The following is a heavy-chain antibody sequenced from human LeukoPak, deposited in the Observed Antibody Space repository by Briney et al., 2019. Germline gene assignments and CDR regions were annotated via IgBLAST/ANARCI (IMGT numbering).Heavy chain of an antibody. D-gene: IGHD4-17*01. CDR3: ASNGDYWFDP. Sequence: PSETLSLTCAVYGESFRGYYWSWIRQPPGKGLEWIGEIIHSGSTNYTPSLKSRVTISVDTSKNQFSLKLSSVTAADTAVYYCASNGDYWFDPWGQGTLVTVSS. CDR1: GESFRGYY. V-gene: IGHV4-34*12. J-gene: IGHJ5*02. CDR2: IIHSGST.